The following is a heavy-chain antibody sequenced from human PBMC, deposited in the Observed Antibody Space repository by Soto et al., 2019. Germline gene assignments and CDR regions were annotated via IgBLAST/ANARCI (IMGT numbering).Heavy chain of an antibody. CDR2: ISWNSGSI. CDR3: AKDLLGYCSGGSCYSGGFDP. Sequence: EVQLVESGGGLVQPGRSLRLSCAASGFTFDDYAMHWVRQAPGKGLEWVSGISWNSGSIGYADSVKGRFTISRDNAKNSLYLQMNSLRAEDTALYYCAKDLLGYCSGGSCYSGGFDPWGQGTLVTVSS. D-gene: IGHD2-15*01. CDR1: GFTFDDYA. V-gene: IGHV3-9*01. J-gene: IGHJ5*02.